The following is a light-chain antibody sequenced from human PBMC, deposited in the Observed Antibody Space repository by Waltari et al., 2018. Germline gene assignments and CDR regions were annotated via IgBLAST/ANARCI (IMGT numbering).Light chain of an antibody. CDR3: QHYLRLPVT. Sequence: EIVLTQSPGTLPLSLRERATASCRASQSVSRALAWYQQKPGQAPRLLIYGACTRATGIPDRFSGSGSGTDFSLTISRLEPDDFAVYYCQHYLRLPVTFGQGTTVEI. V-gene: IGKV3-20*01. CDR2: GAC. J-gene: IGKJ1*01. CDR1: QSVSRA.